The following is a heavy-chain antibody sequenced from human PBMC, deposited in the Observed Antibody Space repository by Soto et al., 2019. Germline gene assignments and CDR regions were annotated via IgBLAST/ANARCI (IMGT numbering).Heavy chain of an antibody. D-gene: IGHD1-1*01. V-gene: IGHV4-39*01. CDR2: IYYSGST. J-gene: IGHJ4*02. CDR1: GGSISSSSYY. Sequence: QLQPQESGPGLVKPSETLSLTCTVSGGSISSSSYYWGWIRQPPGKGLEWIGNIYYSGSTYYNPSLKSRVTISVDTSKNHFSLKLSSVTAADTAVYYCARHGPLSNNWNQLDYWGQGTLVTVSS. CDR3: ARHGPLSNNWNQLDY.